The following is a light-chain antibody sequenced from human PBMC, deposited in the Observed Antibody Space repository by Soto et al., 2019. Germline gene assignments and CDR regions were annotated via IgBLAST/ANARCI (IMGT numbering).Light chain of an antibody. CDR3: QQYNSYPWT. CDR1: QSISSW. J-gene: IGKJ1*01. CDR2: YAS. Sequence: DIQMTQSPSTLSASVGDRVTITCRASQSISSWLAWYQQKPGKAPKLLIYYASSLESGVPSRFSGSGSGTEFTLTISSLQPDDFATYYCQQYNSYPWTFGQGTKV. V-gene: IGKV1-5*01.